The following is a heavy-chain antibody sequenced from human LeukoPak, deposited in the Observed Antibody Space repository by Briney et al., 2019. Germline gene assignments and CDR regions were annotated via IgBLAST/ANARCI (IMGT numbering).Heavy chain of an antibody. Sequence: PSETLSLTCTVSGYSISSGYYWGWIRQSPGKGLEWIGTIYHSGSTYYNSSLKSRVTISVDTSKNQFSLNLSSMTAADTAIYYCARVSEPTGPLNWFDPWGQGTLVTVSS. CDR2: IYHSGST. J-gene: IGHJ5*02. V-gene: IGHV4-38-2*02. CDR3: ARVSEPTGPLNWFDP. D-gene: IGHD1-1*01. CDR1: GYSISSGYY.